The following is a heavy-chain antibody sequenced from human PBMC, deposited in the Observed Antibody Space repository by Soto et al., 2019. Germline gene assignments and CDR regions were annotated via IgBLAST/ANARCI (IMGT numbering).Heavy chain of an antibody. CDR1: GGSISSISYY. CDR2: IYYSGST. CDR3: ARETRSYYDYMDV. J-gene: IGHJ6*03. V-gene: IGHV4-39*02. Sequence: QLQLQESGPGLVKPSETLSLTCTVSGGSISSISYYWGWIRQPPGKGLEWIGSIYYSGSTYYNPSLKSRVTRSVDTSKNQLARNLSAVTAADTAVYDWARETRSYYDYMDVWGKGATVAVS.